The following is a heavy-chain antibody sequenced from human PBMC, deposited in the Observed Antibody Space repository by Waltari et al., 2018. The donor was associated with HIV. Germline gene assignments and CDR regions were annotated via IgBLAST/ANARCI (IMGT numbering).Heavy chain of an antibody. Sequence: QVQLVQSGAEVKRPGASVKVSCKTSGYTFTNYFMHWVRQAPGQGLEWMGIINPSGGSASYEQKFQGRVTMTRDTSTSTVYMELSSLRIEDTAVYYCASGLSSGTHYYFDYWGQGTLVTVSS. V-gene: IGHV1-46*01. CDR3: ASGLSSGTHYYFDY. CDR1: GYTFTNYF. CDR2: INPSGGSA. D-gene: IGHD1-26*01. J-gene: IGHJ4*02.